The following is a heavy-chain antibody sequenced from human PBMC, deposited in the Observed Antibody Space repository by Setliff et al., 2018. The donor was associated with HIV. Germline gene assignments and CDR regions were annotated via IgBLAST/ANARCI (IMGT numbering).Heavy chain of an antibody. J-gene: IGHJ6*02. CDR2: IYSSGST. V-gene: IGHV4-4*09. Sequence: SETLSLTCNVSGVSISDFYWSCIRQPPGKGLEWFGYIYSSGSTNYNPTLKSRVTLSGDTAKNQVSLILNSVTAADTSVYYRARGITESRGLLSYYHYVLDVWGQGTSVTVSS. CDR3: ARGITESRGLLSYYHYVLDV. D-gene: IGHD3-10*01. CDR1: GVSISDFY.